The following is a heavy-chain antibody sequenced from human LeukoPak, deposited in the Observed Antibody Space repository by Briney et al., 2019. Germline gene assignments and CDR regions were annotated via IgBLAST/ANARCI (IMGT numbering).Heavy chain of an antibody. D-gene: IGHD4-23*01. CDR2: IDWDEDK. CDR1: GFSLSTTGMS. Sequence: ESGPTLVNPTQTLTLTCTFSGFSLSTTGMSVNWIRQPPGKALGWLARIDWDEDKYYSTSLKSRLTISKDASKDQVVLTMTNMDPVDTATYYCARDSGGGYGGNFGYWGQGTLVTVSS. J-gene: IGHJ4*02. CDR3: ARDSGGGYGGNFGY. V-gene: IGHV2-70*11.